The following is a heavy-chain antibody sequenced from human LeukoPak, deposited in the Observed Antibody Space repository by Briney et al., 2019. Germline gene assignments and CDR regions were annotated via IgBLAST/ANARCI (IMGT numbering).Heavy chain of an antibody. Sequence: PSETLSLTCAVSGYSISSGYYWGWIRQPPGKGLEWVGSIYHSGSTYYNPSLKSRVTISVDTSKNQFSLKLSSETAADTAVYYCAREKTWIRRGTYFDYWGQGTLVTVSS. CDR3: AREKTWIRRGTYFDY. CDR2: IYHSGST. V-gene: IGHV4-38-2*01. CDR1: GYSISSGYY. J-gene: IGHJ4*02. D-gene: IGHD5-18*01.